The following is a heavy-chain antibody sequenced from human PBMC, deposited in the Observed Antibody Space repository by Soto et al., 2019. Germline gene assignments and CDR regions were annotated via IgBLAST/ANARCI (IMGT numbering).Heavy chain of an antibody. Sequence: PGGSLRLSCATSGFTFINHAITWVRQAPGKAPQWVATVDGSGAAPFYAESVKGRLTISRDNSKNTLYLQMNSLRAEDTAVYFCAKWEVFVTGHLATQSSLDSWGQGTLVTVSS. D-gene: IGHD3-9*01. CDR3: AKWEVFVTGHLATQSSLDS. CDR1: GFTFINHA. CDR2: VDGSGAAP. V-gene: IGHV3-23*01. J-gene: IGHJ4*02.